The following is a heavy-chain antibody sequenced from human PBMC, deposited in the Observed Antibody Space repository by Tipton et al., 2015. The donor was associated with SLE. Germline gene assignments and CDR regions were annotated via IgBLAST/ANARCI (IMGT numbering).Heavy chain of an antibody. CDR2: IYHSGST. D-gene: IGHD3-22*01. Sequence: TLSLTCTVSGYSISSGYYWGWIRQPPGKGLEWIGSIYHSGSTNYNPSLKSRVTISVDTSKNQFSLKLSSVTAADTAVYYCARGSLTYYYDSSGYYLYYFDYWGQGTLVTVSS. V-gene: IGHV4-38-2*02. CDR1: GYSISSGYY. CDR3: ARGSLTYYYDSSGYYLYYFDY. J-gene: IGHJ4*02.